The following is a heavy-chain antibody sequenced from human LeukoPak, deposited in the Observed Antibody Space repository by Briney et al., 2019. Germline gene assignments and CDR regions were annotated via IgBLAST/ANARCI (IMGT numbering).Heavy chain of an antibody. V-gene: IGHV1-69*05. J-gene: IGHJ3*02. CDR1: GGTFSSYA. CDR2: IIPIFGTA. Sequence: ASVKVSCKASGGTFSSYAISWVRQAPGQGLEWMGGIIPIFGTANYAQKFQGRVTITTDESTSTAYMELSSLRSEDTAVYYCARDLVLKDSSGYPQGWGDAFDIWGQGTMVTVSS. D-gene: IGHD3-22*01. CDR3: ARDLVLKDSSGYPQGWGDAFDI.